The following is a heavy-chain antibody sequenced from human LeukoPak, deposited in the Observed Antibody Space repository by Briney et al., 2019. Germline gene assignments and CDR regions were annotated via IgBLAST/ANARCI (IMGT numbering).Heavy chain of an antibody. CDR3: AKGEHYSFFDY. CDR1: GFTLSTNA. Sequence: GGSLRLSCLTSGFTLSTNAMSWVRQAPRKGLEWVSTISGDGTETFYADSVRGRFTISRDNSKNTHYLQMSSLRAEDTGIYYCAKGEHYSFFDYWGQGTLVTVSS. D-gene: IGHD4-11*01. J-gene: IGHJ4*02. V-gene: IGHV3-23*01. CDR2: ISGDGTET.